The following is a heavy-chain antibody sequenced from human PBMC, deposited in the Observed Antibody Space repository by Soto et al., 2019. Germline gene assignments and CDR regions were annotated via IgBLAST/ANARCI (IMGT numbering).Heavy chain of an antibody. CDR3: ARVLTVGRFDY. D-gene: IGHD7-27*01. V-gene: IGHV5-51*01. CDR1: GYSFTTYW. Sequence: GESLKISCKGSGYSFTTYWIGWVRQMPWKGLEWMGIIYTGDSDTRYSPSFQGQVTISADKSISTAYLQWSSLKASDTAMYYCARVLTVGRFDYWGKGTLVTVAS. J-gene: IGHJ4*02. CDR2: IYTGDSDT.